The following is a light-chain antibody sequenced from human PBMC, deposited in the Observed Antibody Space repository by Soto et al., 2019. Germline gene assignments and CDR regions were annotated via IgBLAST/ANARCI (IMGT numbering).Light chain of an antibody. V-gene: IGKV1-5*03. CDR1: QTISSW. J-gene: IGKJ1*01. CDR3: QHYHSYSEA. CDR2: NAS. Sequence: DIQMTQSPSTLSGSVGDRVTITCRASQTISSWLAWYQQKPGKAPKLLIYNASTLKSGVPSRFSGSGSGTEFTLTISSLQPDDFATYYCQHYHSYSEAFGQGTKVDI.